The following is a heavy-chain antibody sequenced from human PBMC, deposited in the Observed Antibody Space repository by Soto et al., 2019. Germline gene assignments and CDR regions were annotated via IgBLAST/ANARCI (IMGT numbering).Heavy chain of an antibody. J-gene: IGHJ4*02. CDR2: ISWNSGSI. D-gene: IGHD3-10*01. CDR3: AKGLEPGTMVRGVLGY. V-gene: IGHV3-9*01. CDR1: GFTFDDYA. Sequence: PGGSLRLSCAASGFTFDDYAMHWVRQAPGKGLEWVSGISWNSGSIGYADSVKGRFTISRDNAKNSLYLQMNSLRAEDTALYYCAKGLEPGTMVRGVLGYWGQGTLVTVSS.